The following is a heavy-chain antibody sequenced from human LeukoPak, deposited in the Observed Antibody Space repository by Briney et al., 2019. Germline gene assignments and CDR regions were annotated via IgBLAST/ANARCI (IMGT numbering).Heavy chain of an antibody. Sequence: GGSLRLSCAVSGFTFSSNWMSWVRQAPGKGLEWVASIKPDGSENYYVDSVKGRFTISRDNARNSLYLQMNSLRAEDTAVYYCARISGGWSRGAFDVWGQGTMVTVSS. CDR1: GFTFSSNW. V-gene: IGHV3-7*04. J-gene: IGHJ3*01. CDR3: ARISGGWSRGAFDV. CDR2: IKPDGSEN. D-gene: IGHD6-19*01.